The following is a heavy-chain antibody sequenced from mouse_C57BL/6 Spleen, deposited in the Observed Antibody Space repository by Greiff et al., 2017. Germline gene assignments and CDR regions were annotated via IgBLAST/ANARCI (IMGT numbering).Heavy chain of an antibody. CDR2: IRNKANGYTT. CDR1: GFTFTDYY. CDR3: ARYPSMDY. Sequence: EVQLMESGGGLVQPGGSLSLSCAASGFTFTDYYMSWVRQPPGKALEWLGFIRNKANGYTTEYSASVKGRFTISRDNSQSILYLQMNALRAEDSSTYYCARYPSMDYWGQGTSVTVSS. V-gene: IGHV7-3*01. J-gene: IGHJ4*01.